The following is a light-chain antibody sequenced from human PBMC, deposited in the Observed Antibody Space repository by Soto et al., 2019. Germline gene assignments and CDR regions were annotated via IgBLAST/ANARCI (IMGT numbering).Light chain of an antibody. Sequence: EIVLTQSPATLSLSPGERATLCCRASQSLSINYLAWYQQKPGQAPRLLIYGASSRATGIPDRFSGSGSGTDFTLTISRLEPEDFAVYYCQQYGSSPRTFGQGTKVDIK. V-gene: IGKV3-20*01. CDR1: QSLSINY. J-gene: IGKJ1*01. CDR3: QQYGSSPRT. CDR2: GAS.